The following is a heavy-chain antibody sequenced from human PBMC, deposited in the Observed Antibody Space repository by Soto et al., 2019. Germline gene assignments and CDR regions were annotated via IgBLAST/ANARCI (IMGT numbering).Heavy chain of an antibody. J-gene: IGHJ3*02. CDR3: ARQLGQYSSSWYSFDI. Sequence: GESLKISCKGSGYSFADYWIAWVRQMPGKGLECMVISSPDDSDIRYSPSFRGQVTISADNSISTAYLQWSSLRASDTAIYYCARQLGQYSSSWYSFDIWGQGTMVTVSS. D-gene: IGHD6-13*01. CDR2: SSPDDSDI. CDR1: GYSFADYW. V-gene: IGHV5-51*01.